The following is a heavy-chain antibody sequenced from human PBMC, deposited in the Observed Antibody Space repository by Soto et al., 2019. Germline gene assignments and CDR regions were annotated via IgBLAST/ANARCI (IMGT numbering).Heavy chain of an antibody. D-gene: IGHD1-26*01. CDR1: GFTFSSYG. CDR2: ISYDGSNK. CDR3: AKERGKIVGVDFDY. V-gene: IGHV3-30*18. Sequence: QVQLVESGGGVVQPGRSLRLSCAASGFTFSSYGMHWVRQAPGKGLEWVAVISYDGSNKYHADSVKGRFTISRDKSKNTVYLQMNSLRGEDTAVYYCAKERGKIVGVDFDYWGQGTLVTVSS. J-gene: IGHJ4*02.